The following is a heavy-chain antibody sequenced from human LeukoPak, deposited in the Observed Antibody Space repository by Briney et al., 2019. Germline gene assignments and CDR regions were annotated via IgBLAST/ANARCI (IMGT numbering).Heavy chain of an antibody. CDR1: VGSIIIYY. Sequence: SDTLSLTCTVSVGSIIIYYWSWIRQPPGKGLEWIGYIYYSVITNYNPSLKSLVTISVDTSKNQFSLKLSSVTAADTAVYYCATRSRPYYYDSSGHYQNYYYYYMDVWGKGTTVTISS. D-gene: IGHD3-22*01. V-gene: IGHV4-59*01. CDR3: ATRSRPYYYDSSGHYQNYYYYYMDV. J-gene: IGHJ6*03. CDR2: IYYSVIT.